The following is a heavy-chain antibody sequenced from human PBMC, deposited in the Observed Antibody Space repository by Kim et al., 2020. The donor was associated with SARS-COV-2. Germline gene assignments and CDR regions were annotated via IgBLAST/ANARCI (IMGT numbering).Heavy chain of an antibody. D-gene: IGHD3-10*01. CDR2: ISSSGSYV. V-gene: IGHV3-11*01. J-gene: IGHJ4*02. Sequence: GGSLRLSCAASGFTFSDYYMTWIRQAPGKGLEWVSYISSSGSYVNYADSVKGRFTISRDNAKNSLYLQMSSLRAEDTALYYCARVPFGDLSADYFDLWGQGTLVTVSS. CDR3: ARVPFGDLSADYFDL. CDR1: GFTFSDYY.